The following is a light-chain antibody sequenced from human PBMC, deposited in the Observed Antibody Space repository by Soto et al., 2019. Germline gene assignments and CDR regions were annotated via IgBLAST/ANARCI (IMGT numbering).Light chain of an antibody. Sequence: AIRMTQSPSSFSASTGDRVTITCRASQDISTYLAWYQQKAGKAPKLLIYAASTLQTGVPSRFSGSASGTDFTLTISYLQSEDFATYYFQQYYSYPRTFGQGTKVEIK. CDR1: QDISTY. CDR2: AAS. V-gene: IGKV1-8*01. J-gene: IGKJ1*01. CDR3: QQYYSYPRT.